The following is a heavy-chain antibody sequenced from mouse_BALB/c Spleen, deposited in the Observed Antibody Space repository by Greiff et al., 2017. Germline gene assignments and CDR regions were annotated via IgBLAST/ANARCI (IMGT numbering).Heavy chain of an antibody. D-gene: IGHD4-1*01. V-gene: IGHV1S81*02. CDR3: ARSGTGYFDY. J-gene: IGHJ2*01. Sequence: QVQLQQPGAELVKPGASVKLSCKASGYTFTSYWMHWVKQRPGQGLEWIGEINPSNGRTNYNEKFKSKATLTVDKSSSTAYMQLSSLTSEDSAVYYCARSGTGYFDYWGQGTTLTVSS. CDR1: GYTFTSYW. CDR2: INPSNGRT.